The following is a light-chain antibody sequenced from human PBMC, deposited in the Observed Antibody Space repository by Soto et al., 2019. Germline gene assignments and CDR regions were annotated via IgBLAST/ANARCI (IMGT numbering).Light chain of an antibody. V-gene: IGLV2-14*03. CDR3: SSYTTSSTLV. J-gene: IGLJ2*01. CDR1: SSDVGGYDY. CDR2: DVT. Sequence: ALTQPASVSGSPGQSITISCTGTSSDVGGYDYVSWYQHHPGKAPKLMIYDVTNRPSGVSNRFSGSKSGNTASLTISGLQAEDEADYYCSSYTTSSTLVFGGGTKLTVL.